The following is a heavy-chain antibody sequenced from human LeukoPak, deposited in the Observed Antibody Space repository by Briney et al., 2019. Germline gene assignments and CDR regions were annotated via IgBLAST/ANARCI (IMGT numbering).Heavy chain of an antibody. Sequence: KPSETLSLTCTVSGGSISSYYWSWIRQPPGKGLEWIGSIYHSGSTYYNPSLKSRVTISVDTSKNQFSLKLSSVTAADTAVYYCARHVIVVVPAAIGPWGQGTLVTVSS. V-gene: IGHV4-59*08. CDR3: ARHVIVVVPAAIGP. CDR1: GGSISSYY. CDR2: IYHSGST. D-gene: IGHD2-2*01. J-gene: IGHJ5*02.